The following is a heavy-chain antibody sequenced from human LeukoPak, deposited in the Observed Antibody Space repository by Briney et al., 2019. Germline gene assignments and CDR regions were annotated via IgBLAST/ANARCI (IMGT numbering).Heavy chain of an antibody. V-gene: IGHV1-69*05. CDR1: GGTFSSYA. J-gene: IGHJ4*02. D-gene: IGHD3-16*02. CDR3: ARGQYDYVWGSYRFDY. CDR2: IIPIFGTA. Sequence: EASVKVSCKASGGTFSSYAISWVRQAPGQGLEWMGRIIPIFGTANYAQKFQGRVTITTDESTSTAYMELSSLRSEDTAVYYCARGQYDYVWGSYRFDYWGQGTLVTVSS.